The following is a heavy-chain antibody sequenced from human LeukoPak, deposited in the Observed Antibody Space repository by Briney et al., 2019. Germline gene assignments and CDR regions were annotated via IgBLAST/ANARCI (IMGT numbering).Heavy chain of an antibody. D-gene: IGHD1-26*01. CDR1: GYTFTGYY. Sequence: ASVKVSCKASGYTFTGYYMHWVRQAPGQGLEWMGRINPNSGGTNYAQKFQGRVTMTRDTSISTAYMELSRLRSDDTAVYCCARADHYYSGSYYDYWGQGTLVTVSS. J-gene: IGHJ4*02. CDR3: ARADHYYSGSYYDY. CDR2: INPNSGGT. V-gene: IGHV1-2*06.